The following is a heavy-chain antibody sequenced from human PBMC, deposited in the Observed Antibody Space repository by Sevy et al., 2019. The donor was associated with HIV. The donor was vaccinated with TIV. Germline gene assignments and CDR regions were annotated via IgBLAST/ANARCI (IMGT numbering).Heavy chain of an antibody. CDR3: ARGLATADTPEYYFDS. V-gene: IGHV3-49*03. Sequence: GGSLRLSCTTSGFIFDDYAMSWFRQAPGKGLEWVAFITRNSYEAYGGTTDYAASVKGRLIISRDDSKSIAYLQMNSLKTEDTAVYYCARGLATADTPEYYFDSWGQGTLVTVSS. D-gene: IGHD5-12*01. CDR2: ITRNSYEAYGGTT. CDR1: GFIFDDYA. J-gene: IGHJ4*02.